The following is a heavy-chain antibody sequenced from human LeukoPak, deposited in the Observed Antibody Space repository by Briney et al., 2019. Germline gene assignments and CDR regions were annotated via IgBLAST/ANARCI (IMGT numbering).Heavy chain of an antibody. D-gene: IGHD1-26*01. CDR1: GFSFSDFY. J-gene: IGHJ4*02. V-gene: IGHV3-11*01. CDR3: AREARGSGRDFDY. CDR2: IGTRSNPI. Sequence: GGSLRLSCAASGFSFSDFYMSWIRQAPGVGLEWISYIGTRSNPIYYADSVKGRFTISRDDAKNSLYLQMNSLRDEDTVVYFCAREARGSGRDFDYWGQGILVTVSS.